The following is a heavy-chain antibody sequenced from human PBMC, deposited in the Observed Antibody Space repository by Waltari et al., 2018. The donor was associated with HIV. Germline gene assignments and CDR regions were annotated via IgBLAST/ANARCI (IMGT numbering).Heavy chain of an antibody. V-gene: IGHV4-61*02. CDR3: ARGIVGAKEKKNGMDV. J-gene: IGHJ6*02. CDR1: GGSISSGSYY. Sequence: QVQLQESGPRLVKPSQTLSLTCTVSGGSISSGSYYWSWIRQPAGKGLEWIGRIYNSGSTNANPTLKRRVTISGDTSRNEFSLRLSSVTAADTGVYYCARGIVGAKEKKNGMDVWGQGTTVTVSS. D-gene: IGHD1-26*01. CDR2: IYNSGST.